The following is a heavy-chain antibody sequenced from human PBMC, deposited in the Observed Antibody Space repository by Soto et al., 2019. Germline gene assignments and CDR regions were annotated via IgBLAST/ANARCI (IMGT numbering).Heavy chain of an antibody. CDR2: IYYSGAT. CDR1: VGPFSPYY. Sequence: NPSETLSLTCTVSVGPFSPYYWSWIRQPPGKGLEWIGNIYYSGATNYNPSLKSRVSMSVDASNNQFSLKLLSVTAADTAIYYCARDRASLRFWGPGTLVTVSS. D-gene: IGHD3-16*01. V-gene: IGHV4-59*01. J-gene: IGHJ4*02. CDR3: ARDRASLRF.